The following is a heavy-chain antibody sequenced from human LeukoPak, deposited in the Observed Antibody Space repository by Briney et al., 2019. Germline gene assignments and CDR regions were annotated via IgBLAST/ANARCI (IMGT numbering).Heavy chain of an antibody. J-gene: IGHJ4*02. Sequence: GGSLRLSCAVSGINLRGYWMVWVRQAPGKGLEWVANMKQDGSEKYYVDSVKGRFTISRENAKNPLYLEMNSLRVEDTAVYYCARDLGHTGYDLYDYWGQGTLVTVSS. CDR1: GINLRGYW. V-gene: IGHV3-7*01. CDR2: MKQDGSEK. CDR3: ARDLGHTGYDLYDY. D-gene: IGHD5-12*01.